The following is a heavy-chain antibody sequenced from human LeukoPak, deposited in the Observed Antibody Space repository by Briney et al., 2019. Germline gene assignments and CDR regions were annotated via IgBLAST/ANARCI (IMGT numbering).Heavy chain of an antibody. J-gene: IGHJ4*02. Sequence: SETLSLTCTVSGGSISSYYWSWIRQPPGKGLEWIGSIYHSGSTYYNPSLKSRVTISVDTSKNQFSLKLSSVTAADTAVYYCARVETSQWFGELLHYFDYWGQGTLVTVSS. CDR2: IYHSGST. D-gene: IGHD3-10*01. CDR1: GGSISSYY. V-gene: IGHV4-38-2*02. CDR3: ARVETSQWFGELLHYFDY.